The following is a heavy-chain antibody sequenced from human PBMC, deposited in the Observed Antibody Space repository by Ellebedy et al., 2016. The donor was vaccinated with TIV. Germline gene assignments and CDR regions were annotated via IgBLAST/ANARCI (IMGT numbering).Heavy chain of an antibody. D-gene: IGHD3-10*01. CDR1: GYSFTANY. Sequence: ASVKVSXXASGYSFTANYINWLRQAPGQGLEWMGWINPVSGGTNYAQKFQGRVSMTRDTSTSTLYLELSSLTSEDTAVYYCARLKGRDALWGQGTLVTVSS. V-gene: IGHV1-2*02. CDR2: INPVSGGT. J-gene: IGHJ4*02. CDR3: ARLKGRDAL.